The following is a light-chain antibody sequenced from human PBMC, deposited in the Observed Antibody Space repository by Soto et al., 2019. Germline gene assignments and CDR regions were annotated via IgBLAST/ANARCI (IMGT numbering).Light chain of an antibody. V-gene: IGLV2-18*02. Sequence: QSALTQPPSVSGSPGQSVTISCTGTSSDVGSYNRVSWYQQPPGTAPKLMIHEVSNRPSGVPDRFSGSKSGNTASLTISGLQAEDEADYYCSSYTSSSTLVFGGGTRSPS. CDR1: SSDVGSYNR. J-gene: IGLJ2*01. CDR2: EVS. CDR3: SSYTSSSTLV.